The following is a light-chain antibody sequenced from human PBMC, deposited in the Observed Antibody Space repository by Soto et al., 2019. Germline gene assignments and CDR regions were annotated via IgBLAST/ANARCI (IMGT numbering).Light chain of an antibody. CDR2: HAS. CDR3: QQYNEWPLT. Sequence: EIVMTQSPATLSVSPGERATLSCRASQSVSNNLAWYQQKPGQAPRLLIYHASTGATGIPARFSGSGSGTELPLTISSVQYEDFAVYYCQQYNEWPLTFGGGTKVEIK. J-gene: IGKJ4*01. CDR1: QSVSNN. V-gene: IGKV3-15*01.